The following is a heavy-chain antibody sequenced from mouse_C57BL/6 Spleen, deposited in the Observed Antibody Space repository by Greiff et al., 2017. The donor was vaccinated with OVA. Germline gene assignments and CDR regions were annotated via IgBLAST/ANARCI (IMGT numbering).Heavy chain of an antibody. CDR2: ISSGGDYI. J-gene: IGHJ4*01. Sequence: EVQRVESGEGLVKPGGSLKLSCAASGFTFSSYAMSWVRQTPEKRLEWVAYISSGGDYIYYADTVKGRFTISRDNARNTLYLQMSSLKSEDTAMYYCTRDYSNYEDAMDYWGQGTSVTVSS. V-gene: IGHV5-9-1*02. CDR3: TRDYSNYEDAMDY. CDR1: GFTFSSYA. D-gene: IGHD2-5*01.